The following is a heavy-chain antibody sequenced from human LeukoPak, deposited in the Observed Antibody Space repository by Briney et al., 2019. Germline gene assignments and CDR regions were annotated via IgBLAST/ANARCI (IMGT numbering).Heavy chain of an antibody. CDR2: INPKGGGT. V-gene: IGHV1-2*02. J-gene: IGHJ3*01. D-gene: IGHD2-2*01. CDR1: GYTFTDYY. Sequence: ASVMVSCKASGYTFTDYYIHWVRQAPGQGLEWMGWINPKGGGTDSAQKFQGRVTMTRDTSISSAYVELSRLSSDDTAVYYCARGDCSGATCYDLFDVWGQGTKVTVSS. CDR3: ARGDCSGATCYDLFDV.